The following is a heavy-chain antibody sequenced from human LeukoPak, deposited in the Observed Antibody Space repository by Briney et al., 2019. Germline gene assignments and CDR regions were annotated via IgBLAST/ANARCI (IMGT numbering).Heavy chain of an antibody. J-gene: IGHJ4*02. CDR3: ASIGLRDY. V-gene: IGHV3-30-3*01. CDR2: ISYDGSNK. CDR1: GFTFSSYA. D-gene: IGHD4-17*01. Sequence: GGSLRLSCAASGFTFSSYAMRWVRQAPGKGLEWVAVISYDGSNKYYADSVKGRFTISRDNSKNTLYLQMNSLRAENTAVYYCASIGLRDYWGQGTLVTVSS.